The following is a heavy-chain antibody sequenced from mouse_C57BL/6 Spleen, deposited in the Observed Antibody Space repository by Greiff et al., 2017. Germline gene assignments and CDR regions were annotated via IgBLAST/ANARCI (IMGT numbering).Heavy chain of an antibody. CDR1: GYTFTSYW. J-gene: IGHJ2*01. D-gene: IGHD1-1*01. CDR2: IYPGSGST. Sequence: QVQLQQPGAELVKPGASVKMSCKASGYTFTSYWITWVKQRPGQGLEWIGDIYPGSGSTNYNEKFKSKATLTVDTSSSTAYMQLSSLTSEDSAVYYCARWYYGSSDVDYWGQGTTLTVSS. CDR3: ARWYYGSSDVDY. V-gene: IGHV1-55*01.